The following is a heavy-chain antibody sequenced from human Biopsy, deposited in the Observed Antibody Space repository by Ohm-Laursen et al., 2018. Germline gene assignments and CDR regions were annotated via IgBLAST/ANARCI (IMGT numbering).Heavy chain of an antibody. CDR3: ARDSGILNYGNFKYYHYYGMDV. V-gene: IGHV4-4*07. CDR1: GGDINNYY. D-gene: IGHD4-11*01. J-gene: IGHJ6*02. CDR2: IYPGGST. Sequence: GTLSLTCNVSGGDINNYYWSWIRQPAGKGLEWIGRIYPGGSTNYNPSLKSRVTMSVDTSKKQLSLRPRSVTAADTAMYYCARDSGILNYGNFKYYHYYGMDVWGQGTKVTVSS.